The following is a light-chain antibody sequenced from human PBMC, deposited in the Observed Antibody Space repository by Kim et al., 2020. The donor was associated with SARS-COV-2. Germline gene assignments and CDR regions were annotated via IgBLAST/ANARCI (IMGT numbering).Light chain of an antibody. CDR3: QQSYSAPLFT. Sequence: DIQMTQSPSPLSASVGDRVTITCRASQNINTYLHWYQQKPGKAPSLLIYATSNLEAGVPSRFSGSGSGTDFTLTISSLQPDDFATYYWQQSYSAPLFTFGPGTKVDIK. V-gene: IGKV1-39*01. J-gene: IGKJ3*01. CDR2: ATS. CDR1: QNINTY.